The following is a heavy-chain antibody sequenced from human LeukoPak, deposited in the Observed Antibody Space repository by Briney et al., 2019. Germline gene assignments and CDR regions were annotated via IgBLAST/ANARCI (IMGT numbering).Heavy chain of an antibody. D-gene: IGHD3-16*02. Sequence: GGSLRLSCAASGFTFSSYAMSWVRQAPGKGLEWVSAISGSGGSTYYADSVKGRFTISRDNSKNTLYVQMNSLSAEDTAVYYCAKVRTFGGVIVHDGFDIWGQGTMVTVSP. CDR3: AKVRTFGGVIVHDGFDI. J-gene: IGHJ3*02. V-gene: IGHV3-23*01. CDR2: ISGSGGST. CDR1: GFTFSSYA.